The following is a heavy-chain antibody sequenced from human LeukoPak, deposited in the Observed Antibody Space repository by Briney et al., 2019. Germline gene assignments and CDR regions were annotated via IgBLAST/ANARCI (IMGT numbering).Heavy chain of an antibody. CDR2: INYSRST. CDR1: GFSISSGGYC. CDR3: ARPTVSGYVRWPGYLGLDFDY. V-gene: IGHV4-31*03. J-gene: IGHJ4*02. Sequence: SQSLSLTCTVSGFSISSGGYCWSWIRPHPGKGLEWIGNINYSRSTYSNSSLNSRVTTSVDTYKNQFSLKLSSGTAADTAVYYCARPTVSGYVRWPGYLGLDFDYWGQGTLVTVSS. D-gene: IGHD5-12*01.